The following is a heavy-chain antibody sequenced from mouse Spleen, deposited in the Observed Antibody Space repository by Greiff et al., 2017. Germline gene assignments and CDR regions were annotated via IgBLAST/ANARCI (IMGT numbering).Heavy chain of an antibody. Sequence: VQLQQPGAELVKPGASVKLSCKASGYTFTSYWMQWVKQRPGQGLEWIGEIDPSDSYTNYNQKFKGKATLTVDTSSSTAYMQLSSLTSEDSAVYYCARSYGKNYFDYWGQGTTLTVSS. CDR2: IDPSDSYT. J-gene: IGHJ2*01. V-gene: IGHV1-50*01. CDR3: ARSYGKNYFDY. D-gene: IGHD2-1*01. CDR1: GYTFTSYW.